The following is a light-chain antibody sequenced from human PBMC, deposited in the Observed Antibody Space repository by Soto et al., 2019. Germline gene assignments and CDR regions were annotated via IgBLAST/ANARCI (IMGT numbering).Light chain of an antibody. Sequence: DIQMTQSPSTLSASVGDRITITCRASQSIRSWLAWYQQKPEKAPTLLIYDASILESGVPSRFSGSGSGTEFTLTISSLHPDGFATYYCQHYNEYSSTFGPGTKVDIK. CDR1: QSIRSW. J-gene: IGKJ3*01. V-gene: IGKV1-5*01. CDR3: QHYNEYSST. CDR2: DAS.